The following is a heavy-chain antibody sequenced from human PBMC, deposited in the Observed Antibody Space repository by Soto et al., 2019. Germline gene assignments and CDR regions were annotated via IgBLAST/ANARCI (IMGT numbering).Heavy chain of an antibody. Sequence: KGLEWMGRIDPSDSYLNYSPSFQGHVTISAGKSTNTAYLHFSSLKASDTAVYYCARRRRFGTRSYSIPCGQGTLVT. V-gene: IGHV5-10-1*01. CDR3: ARRRRFGTRSYSIP. CDR2: IDPSDSYL. J-gene: IGHJ5*02. D-gene: IGHD3-10*01.